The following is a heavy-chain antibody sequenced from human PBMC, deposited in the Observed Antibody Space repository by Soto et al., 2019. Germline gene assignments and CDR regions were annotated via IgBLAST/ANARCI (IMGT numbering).Heavy chain of an antibody. CDR1: GGSISSGGYS. Sequence: TLSLTCAVSGGSISSGGYSWSWIRQPPGKGLEWIGYIYHSESTYSNPSLKSRVTISVDRSKNQFSLKLSSVTAADTAVYYCARGRGYSYGLDPWGQGTLVTVSS. V-gene: IGHV4-30-2*01. D-gene: IGHD5-18*01. CDR2: IYHSEST. J-gene: IGHJ5*02. CDR3: ARGRGYSYGLDP.